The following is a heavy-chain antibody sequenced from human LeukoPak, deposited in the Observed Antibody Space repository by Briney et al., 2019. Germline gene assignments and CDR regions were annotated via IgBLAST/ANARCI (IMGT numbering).Heavy chain of an antibody. CDR3: ARDTIVGVVAATVRGGWFDP. D-gene: IGHD2-15*01. CDR2: IKQDGSEK. V-gene: IGHV3-7*03. Sequence: GGSLRLSCAASGFTFSSYAMSWVRQAPGKGLEWVANIKQDGSEKYYVDSVKGRFTISRDNAKNSLYLQMNSLRSEDTAVYYCARDTIVGVVAATVRGGWFDPWGQGTLVTVSS. CDR1: GFTFSSYA. J-gene: IGHJ5*02.